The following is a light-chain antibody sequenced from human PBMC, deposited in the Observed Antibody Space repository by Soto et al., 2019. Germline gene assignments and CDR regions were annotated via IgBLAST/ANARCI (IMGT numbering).Light chain of an antibody. CDR1: QSVSRH. CDR2: DAS. Sequence: EIVLTQSPATLSLSPGERATLSCRASQSVSRHLAWYQQKPGQAPRLLIYDASNRATGIPARFSGSGSGTDFTLTIRSLEPEDFAVYYCQQRNNWPPVTCGGGTKVDIK. CDR3: QQRNNWPPVT. J-gene: IGKJ4*01. V-gene: IGKV3-11*01.